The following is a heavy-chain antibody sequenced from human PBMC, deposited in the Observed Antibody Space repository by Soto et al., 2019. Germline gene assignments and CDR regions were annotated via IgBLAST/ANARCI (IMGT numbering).Heavy chain of an antibody. V-gene: IGHV3-23*01. D-gene: IGHD5-18*01. Sequence: GGSLRLSCAASGFTFSSYAMSWVRQAPGKGLEWVSVISGSGGSTYYADSVKGRFTISRDNSKKTLYLQMNSLRAEDTAVYYCAKDLSLTRIQLWPPYLDYWGQGTLVTVSS. CDR1: GFTFSSYA. CDR3: AKDLSLTRIQLWPPYLDY. J-gene: IGHJ4*02. CDR2: ISGSGGST.